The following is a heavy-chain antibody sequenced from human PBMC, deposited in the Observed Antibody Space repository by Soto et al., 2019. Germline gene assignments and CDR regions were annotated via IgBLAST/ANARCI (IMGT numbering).Heavy chain of an antibody. CDR1: GFTLNNYA. Sequence: GGALRLSYAASGFTLNNYAIHWVRQAPGKGLEWVAVIWHDGTKKFYADSVKGRFTISRDNSKNTLYLQMNILRAEDTAVYYCARDVIGHDNYETIGHDFDHWVPGTLVTVSS. CDR2: IWHDGTKK. V-gene: IGHV3-33*01. J-gene: IGHJ4*02. CDR3: ARDVIGHDNYETIGHDFDH. D-gene: IGHD3-16*01.